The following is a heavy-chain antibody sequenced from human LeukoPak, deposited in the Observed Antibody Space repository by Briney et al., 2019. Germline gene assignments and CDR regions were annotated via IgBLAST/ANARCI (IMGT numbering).Heavy chain of an antibody. CDR3: ASSILDGYSSGWVLGDWFDP. D-gene: IGHD6-19*01. J-gene: IGHJ5*02. CDR2: ISSSGSTI. CDR1: GFTFSDYY. V-gene: IGHV3-11*01. Sequence: NPGGSLRLSCAASGFTFSDYYMSWIRQAPGKGLEWVSYISSSGSTIYYADSVKGRFTISRDNAKNSLYLQMNSLRAEDTAVYYCASSILDGYSSGWVLGDWFDPWGQGTLVTVSS.